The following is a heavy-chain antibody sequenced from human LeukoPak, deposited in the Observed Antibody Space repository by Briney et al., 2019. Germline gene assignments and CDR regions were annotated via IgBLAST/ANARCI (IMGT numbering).Heavy chain of an antibody. CDR3: KQKTAYEILTGYHPYYFDY. CDR1: GFTFSSYW. Sequence: PGGSLRLSCAASGFTFSSYWMSWVRQAPGKGLEWVANIKQDGSEKYYVDSVKGRFTISRDKAKNSLYLQMNSLRAEDTAVFFFKQKTAYEILTGYHPYYFDYWGQGTLVTVSS. D-gene: IGHD3-9*01. V-gene: IGHV3-7*01. CDR2: IKQDGSEK. J-gene: IGHJ4*02.